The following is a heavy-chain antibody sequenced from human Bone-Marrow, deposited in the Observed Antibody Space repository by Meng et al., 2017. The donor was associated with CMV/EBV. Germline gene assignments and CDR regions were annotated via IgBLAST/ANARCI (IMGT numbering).Heavy chain of an antibody. CDR3: SRGRGDS. CDR2: VNPTSGNR. CDR1: GYTFTGYY. J-gene: IGHJ5*02. Sequence: ASVKVSCKASGYTFTGYYMHWVRQAPGQGLEWMGWVNPTSGNRGYAQNFQGRVTMTTNTSISTAYVELSSLTSDDTAVYYCSRGRGDSWGQGTLVTVSS. V-gene: IGHV1-8*02. D-gene: IGHD3-10*01.